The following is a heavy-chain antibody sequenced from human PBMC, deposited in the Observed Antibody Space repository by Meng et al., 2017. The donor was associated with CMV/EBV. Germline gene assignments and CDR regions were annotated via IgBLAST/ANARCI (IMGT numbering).Heavy chain of an antibody. V-gene: IGHV4-59*01. CDR3: ARGGYGDYGRLGVDY. J-gene: IGHJ4*02. CDR1: GGFISSYY. Sequence: SETLSPTCTVSGGFISSYYWSWIRQPPGKGLEWIGYIHYSGNTNYNPSLKNRVTISVDTSKNQSSLKLSSVTAADTAVYYCARGGYGDYGRLGVDYWGQGTLVTVSS. CDR2: IHYSGNT. D-gene: IGHD4-17*01.